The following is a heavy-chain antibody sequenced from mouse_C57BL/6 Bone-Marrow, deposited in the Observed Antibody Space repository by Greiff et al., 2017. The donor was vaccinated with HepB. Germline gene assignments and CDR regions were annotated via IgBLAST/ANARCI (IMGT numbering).Heavy chain of an antibody. CDR2: IDPSDSYT. CDR3: ARGSTAWFAY. CDR1: GYTFTSYW. Sequence: VKLQQPGAELVMPGASVKLSCKASGYTFTSYWMHWVKQRPGQGLEWIGEIDPSDSYTNYNQKFKGKSTLTVDKSSSTAYMQLSSLTSEDSAVYYCARGSTAWFAYWGQGTLVTVSA. J-gene: IGHJ3*01. V-gene: IGHV1-69*01.